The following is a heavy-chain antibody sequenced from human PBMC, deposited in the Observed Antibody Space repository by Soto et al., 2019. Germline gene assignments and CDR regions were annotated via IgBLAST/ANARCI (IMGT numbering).Heavy chain of an antibody. Sequence: GSLRLSCAASGFTFSSYGMHWVRQAPGKGLEWVAVISYDGSNKYYADYVKGRFTISRDNSKNTLYLQMNSLRAEDTAVYYCANVLVDTAMDAILLYCMDVWGQGTTVTVSS. V-gene: IGHV3-30*18. J-gene: IGHJ6*02. CDR2: ISYDGSNK. CDR1: GFTFSSYG. CDR3: ANVLVDTAMDAILLYCMDV. D-gene: IGHD5-18*01.